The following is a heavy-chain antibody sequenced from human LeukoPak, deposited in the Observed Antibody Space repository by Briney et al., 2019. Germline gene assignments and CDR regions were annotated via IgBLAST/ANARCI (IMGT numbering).Heavy chain of an antibody. Sequence: SETLSLTCAVYGGSFSGYYWSWIRQPPGKGLEWIREINHSGSTNYNPSLKSRVTISVDTSKNQFSLKLSSVTAADTAVYYCASPSGYGMDVWGQGTTVTVSS. CDR3: ASPSGYGMDV. CDR2: INHSGST. CDR1: GGSFSGYY. D-gene: IGHD6-6*01. J-gene: IGHJ6*02. V-gene: IGHV4-34*01.